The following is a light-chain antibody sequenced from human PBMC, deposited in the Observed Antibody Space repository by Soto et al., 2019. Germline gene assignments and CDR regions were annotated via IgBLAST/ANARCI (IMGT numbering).Light chain of an antibody. V-gene: IGLV2-14*01. CDR3: SSFTTSSTFV. CDR2: DVS. Sequence: SALAQPASVSGYPGQSITISCTGTSSDVGRYNYVSWFQQHPGKAPKLLIYDVSNWPSGVSDRFSGSKSGNTASLTISGLQAEDEADYYCSSFTTSSTFVFGTGTKVTVL. CDR1: SSDVGRYNY. J-gene: IGLJ1*01.